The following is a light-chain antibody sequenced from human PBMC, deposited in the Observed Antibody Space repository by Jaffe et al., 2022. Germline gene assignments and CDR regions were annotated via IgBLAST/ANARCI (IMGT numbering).Light chain of an antibody. V-gene: IGKV1-39*01. CDR2: AAS. J-gene: IGKJ1*01. CDR1: QSISSY. CDR3: QQSYSIRKT. Sequence: DIQMTQSPSSLSASVGDRVTITCRASQSISSYLNWYQQKPGKAPKLLIYAASSLQSGVPSRFSGSGSGTDFTLTISSLQPEDFATYYCQQSYSIRKTFGQGTKVEIK.